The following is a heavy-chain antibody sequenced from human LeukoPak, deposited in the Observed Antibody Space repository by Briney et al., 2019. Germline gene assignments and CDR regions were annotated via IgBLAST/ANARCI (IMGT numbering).Heavy chain of an antibody. J-gene: IGHJ4*02. Sequence: SETLSLTCTVSGYSISSGYYWGWIRQPPGKGLEWIGSIYYSGNTYYNPSLKSRVTISVDTSKNQFSLKLSSVTAADTAVYYCARHKRKDSGYYFFGSWGQGTLVTVSS. V-gene: IGHV4-38-2*02. D-gene: IGHD2-2*03. CDR1: GYSISSGYY. CDR3: ARHKRKDSGYYFFGS. CDR2: IYYSGNT.